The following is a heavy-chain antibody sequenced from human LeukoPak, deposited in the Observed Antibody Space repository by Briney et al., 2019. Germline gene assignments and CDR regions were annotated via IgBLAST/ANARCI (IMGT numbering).Heavy chain of an antibody. Sequence: GGSLRLSCAASGFTFSSYWMSWVRQAPGKGLEWVANIKQDGSEKYYVDSVKGRFTISRDNAKNSLYLQMNSLRAEDTAVCYCAREILAVAGNYYYYYMDVWGKGTTVTISS. CDR2: IKQDGSEK. CDR3: AREILAVAGNYYYYYMDV. D-gene: IGHD6-19*01. CDR1: GFTFSSYW. V-gene: IGHV3-7*01. J-gene: IGHJ6*03.